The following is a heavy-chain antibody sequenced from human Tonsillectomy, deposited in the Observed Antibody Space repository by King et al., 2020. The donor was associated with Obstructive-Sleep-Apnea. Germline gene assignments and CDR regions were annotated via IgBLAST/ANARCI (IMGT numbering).Heavy chain of an antibody. Sequence: VQLVESGAEVKKPGASVNVSCQASGYTFTNYAISWVRQAPGQGLEWMGWISTYSGNTNYAQNLQGRVTITTDTSTSTAYMELRSLKSDDTAVYFCARVDGYNFLDYWGQGTLLTVFS. CDR3: ARVDGYNFLDY. V-gene: IGHV1-18*01. J-gene: IGHJ4*02. CDR2: ISTYSGNT. D-gene: IGHD5-24*01. CDR1: GYTFTNYA.